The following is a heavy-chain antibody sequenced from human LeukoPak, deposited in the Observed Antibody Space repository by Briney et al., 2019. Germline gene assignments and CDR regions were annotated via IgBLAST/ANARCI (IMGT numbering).Heavy chain of an antibody. CDR2: IYTSGST. J-gene: IGHJ4*02. D-gene: IGHD5-18*01. V-gene: IGHV4-4*07. Sequence: KPSETLSLTCTVSGGSISSYYWSWIRHPAGKGLEWIGRIYTSGSTNYNPSLKSRVTMSVDTFKNQFSLKLGSVTDAATGVYYCGGETRRGYSYGNIFDYWGQGTLVTVSS. CDR3: GGETRRGYSYGNIFDY. CDR1: GGSISSYY.